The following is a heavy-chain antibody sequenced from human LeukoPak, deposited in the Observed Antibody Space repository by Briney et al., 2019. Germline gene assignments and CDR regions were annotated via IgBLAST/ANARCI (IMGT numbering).Heavy chain of an antibody. V-gene: IGHV1-2*02. CDR3: ARDLTIFGVVTPDY. CDR2: INPNSSGT. D-gene: IGHD3-3*01. J-gene: IGHJ4*02. CDR1: GYTFTGYY. Sequence: GASVKVSCKASGYTFTGYYMHWVRQAPGQGLAWMGWINPNSSGTNYAQKFQGRVTMTSDTSISTAYMELSRLRSHDTAVYYYARDLTIFGVVTPDYWGQGTLVTVSS.